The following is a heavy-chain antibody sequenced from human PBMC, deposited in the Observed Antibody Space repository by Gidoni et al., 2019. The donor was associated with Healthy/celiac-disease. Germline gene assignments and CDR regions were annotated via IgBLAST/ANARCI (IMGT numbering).Heavy chain of an antibody. CDR2: IHYSGSH. CDR3: ARHAAMVQGVGWFDP. V-gene: IGHV4-39*01. J-gene: IGHJ5*02. CDR1: GGSISSSSYY. D-gene: IGHD3-10*01. Sequence: QLQLQESGPGLVKPSETLSLTCTVPGGSISSSSYYWGWIRPPPGKGRGWIGSIHYSGSHYYNPSLKSRVTISVDTSKNQFSLKLSSVTAADTAVYYCARHAAMVQGVGWFDPWGQGTLVTVSS.